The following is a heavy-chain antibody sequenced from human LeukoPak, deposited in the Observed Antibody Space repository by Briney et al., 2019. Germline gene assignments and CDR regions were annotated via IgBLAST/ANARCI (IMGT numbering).Heavy chain of an antibody. J-gene: IGHJ4*02. CDR1: GFIFKKYW. D-gene: IGHD4-17*01. CDR2: IKEDGSET. V-gene: IGHV3-7*01. CDR3: ARHPYGVLDY. Sequence: PGGSLRLSCAASGFIFKKYWMNWVRQVPGKGLECLANIKEDGSETYYADSVKGRFTISRDNAKNSLYLQMNSLRAEDTAVYYCARHPYGVLDYWGQGTLVTVSS.